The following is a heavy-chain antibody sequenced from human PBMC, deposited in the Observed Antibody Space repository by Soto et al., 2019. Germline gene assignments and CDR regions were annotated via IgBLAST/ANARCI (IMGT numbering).Heavy chain of an antibody. D-gene: IGHD6-13*01. CDR3: AKSAGKGGLAAPIDY. Sequence: GGSLRLSCASSGFSFSSSGMLWVRLAPGKGLECVAVIWYDGSNKYYADSVKGRFTISRDNSKKTLFLQMDSLRAEDTAVYYCAKSAGKGGLAAPIDYWGQGSLVTVSS. V-gene: IGHV3-33*06. CDR2: IWYDGSNK. J-gene: IGHJ4*02. CDR1: GFSFSSSG.